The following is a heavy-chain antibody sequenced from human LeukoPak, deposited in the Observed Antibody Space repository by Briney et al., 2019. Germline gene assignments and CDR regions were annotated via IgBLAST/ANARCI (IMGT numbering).Heavy chain of an antibody. CDR3: AKDLFPGGVTPRLFDY. Sequence: GGSLRLSCAASGFTFSSYAMSWVRQAPGKGLEWVSAISGSGGSTYYADSVKGRFTISRDNSKNTLYLQMNSLRAEDTAVYYCAKDLFPGGVTPRLFDYWGQGTLVTVSS. D-gene: IGHD2-8*02. J-gene: IGHJ4*02. V-gene: IGHV3-23*01. CDR1: GFTFSSYA. CDR2: ISGSGGST.